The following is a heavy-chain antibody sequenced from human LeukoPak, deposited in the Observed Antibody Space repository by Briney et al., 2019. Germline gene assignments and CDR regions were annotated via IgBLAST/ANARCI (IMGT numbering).Heavy chain of an antibody. J-gene: IGHJ4*02. CDR2: FDPEDGET. CDR3: ATGLAYCGGDCFNYFDY. CDR1: GYTLTELS. V-gene: IGHV1-24*01. D-gene: IGHD2-21*02. Sequence: ASVKVSCKVSGYTLTELSMHWVRQAPGKGLEWMGGFDPEDGETIYAQKFQGRVTMTEDTSTDTAYMELSSLRSEDTAVYYCATGLAYCGGDCFNYFDYWGREPWSPSPQ.